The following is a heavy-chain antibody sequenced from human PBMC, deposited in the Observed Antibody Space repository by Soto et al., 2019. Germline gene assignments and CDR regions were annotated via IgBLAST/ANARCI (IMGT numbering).Heavy chain of an antibody. CDR3: ASTIQYMIVITYGMDV. CDR2: ISYDGSNK. V-gene: IGHV3-30-3*01. D-gene: IGHD3-22*01. CDR1: GFTFSSYA. Sequence: QVQLVESGGGVVQPGRSLRLSCAASGFTFSSYAMHWVRQAPGKGLEWVAVISYDGSNKYYADSVKGRFTISRDNSKNTLYLQMNSLRAEDTAVYYCASTIQYMIVITYGMDVWGQGTTVTVSS. J-gene: IGHJ6*02.